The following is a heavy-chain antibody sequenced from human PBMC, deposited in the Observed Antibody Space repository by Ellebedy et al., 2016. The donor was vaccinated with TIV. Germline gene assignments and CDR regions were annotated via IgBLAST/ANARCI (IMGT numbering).Heavy chain of an antibody. CDR2: IYPGDSDT. D-gene: IGHD4-23*01. J-gene: IGHJ4*02. V-gene: IGHV5-51*01. Sequence: ASVKVSCKGSGYSFTSYWISWVRQMPGKGLEWMGIIYPGDSDTRYSPSFQGQVTISADKSISTAYLQRGSLKASDTAMYYCARHVGGNSVLDYWGQGTLVTVSS. CDR3: ARHVGGNSVLDY. CDR1: GYSFTSYW.